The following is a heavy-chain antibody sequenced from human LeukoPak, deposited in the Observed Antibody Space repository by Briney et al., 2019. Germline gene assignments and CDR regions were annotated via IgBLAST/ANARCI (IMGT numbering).Heavy chain of an antibody. CDR3: ARGTALSGRPLDY. D-gene: IGHD5-18*01. Sequence: SQTLSLTCAISGDSVSSNGVTWDWIRQSPSRGLEWLGMTYYRSKWSTEYAVSVESRITINPDTSKNQVSLQLNSVTPEDTAVYYCARGTALSGRPLDYWGQGTLVTVSS. J-gene: IGHJ4*02. V-gene: IGHV6-1*01. CDR1: GDSVSSNGVT. CDR2: TYYRSKWST.